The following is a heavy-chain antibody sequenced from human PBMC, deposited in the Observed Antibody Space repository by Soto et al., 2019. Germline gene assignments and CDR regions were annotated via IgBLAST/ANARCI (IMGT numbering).Heavy chain of an antibody. D-gene: IGHD2-15*01. CDR3: ARDCSDGTAATVGGY. CDR1: GYTFDTYG. V-gene: IGHV1-18*01. CDR2: ISTYTGNT. Sequence: QVQLVQSGAEVKKPGASVKVSCKASGYTFDTYGISWVRQAPGQGLEWMGWISTYTGNTDYAQSLQGRVTMTTDTSSRTAHMERRSLRSDDTAIYYYARDCSDGTAATVGGYWGQGTQVTVSS. J-gene: IGHJ4*02.